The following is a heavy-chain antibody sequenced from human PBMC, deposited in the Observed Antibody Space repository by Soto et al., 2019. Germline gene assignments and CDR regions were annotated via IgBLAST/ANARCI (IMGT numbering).Heavy chain of an antibody. Sequence: QVQLVESGGGVVQPGRSLRLSCAASGFTFSSYGMHWVRQAPGKGLEWVAVISYDGSNKYYADSVKGRFTISRDNSENTLYLQMNSLRAEDTAVYYCALRGAAENWGQGTVVTVSS. CDR3: ALRGAAEN. CDR1: GFTFSSYG. J-gene: IGHJ4*02. V-gene: IGHV3-30*03. CDR2: ISYDGSNK. D-gene: IGHD6-13*01.